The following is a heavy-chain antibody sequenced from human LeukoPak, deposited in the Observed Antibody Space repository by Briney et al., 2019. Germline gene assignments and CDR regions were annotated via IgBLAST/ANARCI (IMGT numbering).Heavy chain of an antibody. V-gene: IGHV3-66*01. D-gene: IGHD3-16*01. J-gene: IGHJ4*02. CDR3: ARDYFTLYTASSR. CDR1: GFTVSSNY. Sequence: GGSLRLSCAVSGFTVSSNYMSWVRQAPGKGLEWVSVIYIGGSTYYADSVKGRFTISRDNSKNTLYLQMNSLRAEDMAVYYCARDYFTLYTASSRGGQGTLVTVSA. CDR2: IYIGGST.